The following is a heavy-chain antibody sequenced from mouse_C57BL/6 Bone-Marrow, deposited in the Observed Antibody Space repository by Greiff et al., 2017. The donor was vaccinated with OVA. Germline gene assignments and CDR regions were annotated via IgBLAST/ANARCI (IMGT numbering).Heavy chain of an antibody. Sequence: VQLQQSGPELVKPGASVKISCKASGYTFTDYYMNWVKQSHGKSLEWIGDINPNNGGTSYNQKFKGKATLTVDKSSSTAYMELRSLTSEDSAVYYGARCGYYDAGYYAMDYWGQGTSVTVSS. CDR3: ARCGYYDAGYYAMDY. CDR1: GYTFTDYY. D-gene: IGHD2-4*01. CDR2: INPNNGGT. J-gene: IGHJ4*01. V-gene: IGHV1-26*01.